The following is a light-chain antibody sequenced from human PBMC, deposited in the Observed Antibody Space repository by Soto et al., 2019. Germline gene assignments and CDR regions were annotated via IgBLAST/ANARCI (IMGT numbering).Light chain of an antibody. Sequence: EIVLTQAPATLSLSPGERATLSCRASQSIGLAIAWYQHKPGQAPRLLIFDASQRATGIPARFRGSGSGTDFTLSISSLEPEDFAMYYCHQYGRSPRGTFGQGTKVEIK. J-gene: IGKJ1*01. CDR2: DAS. V-gene: IGKV3-11*01. CDR3: HQYGRSPRGT. CDR1: QSIGLA.